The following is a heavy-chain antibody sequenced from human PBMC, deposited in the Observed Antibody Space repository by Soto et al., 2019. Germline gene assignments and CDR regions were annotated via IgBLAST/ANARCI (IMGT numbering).Heavy chain of an antibody. D-gene: IGHD2-2*02. CDR1: GFTFISYA. Sequence: GGSLRLSCASSGFTFISYAMSWVRQAPGKGLEWVSAISCSGGSTYYADSVKGRFTISRDNSKNTLYLQMNSLRAEDTAVYYCAKAGGGYCSSTSCYKRLVEYYYYYGMDVWGQGTTVTVSS. J-gene: IGHJ6*02. CDR3: AKAGGGYCSSTSCYKRLVEYYYYYGMDV. V-gene: IGHV3-23*01. CDR2: ISCSGGST.